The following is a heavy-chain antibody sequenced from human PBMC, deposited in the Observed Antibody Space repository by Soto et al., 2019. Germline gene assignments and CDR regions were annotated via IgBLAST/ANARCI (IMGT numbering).Heavy chain of an antibody. CDR1: GYTFTSYA. Sequence: ASVKVSCKASGYTFTSYAIHWVRQAPGQRLEWMGWINAGNGNTKYSQKFQGRVTITRDTSASTAYMELSSLRSEDTAVYYCARVYSYGYHDAFDIWGQGTMVTVSS. J-gene: IGHJ3*02. D-gene: IGHD5-18*01. CDR3: ARVYSYGYHDAFDI. CDR2: INAGNGNT. V-gene: IGHV1-3*01.